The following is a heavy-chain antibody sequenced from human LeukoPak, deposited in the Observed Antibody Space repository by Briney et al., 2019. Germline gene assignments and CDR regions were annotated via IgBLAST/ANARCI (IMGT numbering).Heavy chain of an antibody. CDR2: ISDSGGST. CDR1: GFTVSSNY. D-gene: IGHD3-10*01. Sequence: GGSLRLSCAASGFTVSSNYMSWVRQAPGKGLEWVSGISDSGGSTYYADSVKGRFIISRDNSKNTLYLQMNSLRAEDTAVYYCAKGRLYGSGSPDDWFDPWGQGTLVTVSS. CDR3: AKGRLYGSGSPDDWFDP. V-gene: IGHV3-23*01. J-gene: IGHJ5*02.